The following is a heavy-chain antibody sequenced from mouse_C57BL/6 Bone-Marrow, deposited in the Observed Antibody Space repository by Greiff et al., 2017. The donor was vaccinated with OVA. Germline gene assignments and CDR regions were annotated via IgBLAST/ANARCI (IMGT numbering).Heavy chain of an antibody. J-gene: IGHJ1*03. CDR1: GFSLTSYG. V-gene: IGHV2-2*01. CDR2: IWSGGST. D-gene: IGHD2-4*01. Sequence: VKLVESGPGLVQPSQSLSITCTVSGFSLTSYGVHWVRQSPGKGLEWLGVIWSGGSTDYNAAFISRLSISKDNSKSQVFFKMNSLQADDTAIYYCARYDYRWYWYFDVWGTGTTVTVSS. CDR3: ARYDYRWYWYFDV.